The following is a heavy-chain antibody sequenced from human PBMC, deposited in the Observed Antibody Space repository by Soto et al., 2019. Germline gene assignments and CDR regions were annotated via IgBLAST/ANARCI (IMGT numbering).Heavy chain of an antibody. CDR2: IYYSGST. Sequence: PSETLSLTCTVSGGSVSSGSYYWSWIRQPPGKGLEWIGYIYYSGSTNYNPSLKSRVTISVDTSKNQFSLKLSSVTAADTAVYYCARESAAGNYYYYGMDVWGQGTTVTVSS. D-gene: IGHD6-13*01. CDR3: ARESAAGNYYYYGMDV. CDR1: GGSVSSGSYY. J-gene: IGHJ6*02. V-gene: IGHV4-61*01.